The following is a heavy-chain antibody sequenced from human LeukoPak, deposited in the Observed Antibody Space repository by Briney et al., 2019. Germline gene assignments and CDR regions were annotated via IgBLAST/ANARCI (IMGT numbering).Heavy chain of an antibody. CDR1: GFTLSSYS. CDR2: ASGSGGST. D-gene: IGHD4-23*01. CDR3: AKDLGSVVTPPSLDS. V-gene: IGHV3-23*01. Sequence: GGSLRLSCAASGFTLSSYSMSWVRQAPGKGLEWVSAASGSGGSTYYADSVKGRFTISRDNSKNTLYLQMNSLRAEDTAVYYCAKDLGSVVTPPSLDSWGQGTLVTVSS. J-gene: IGHJ4*02.